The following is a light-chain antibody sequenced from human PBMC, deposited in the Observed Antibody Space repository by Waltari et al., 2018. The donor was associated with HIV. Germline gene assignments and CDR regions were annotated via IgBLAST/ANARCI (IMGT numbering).Light chain of an antibody. CDR1: TSDVGNYNE. J-gene: IGLJ2*01. Sequence: QSALPQPPSVSGSLGQSVTTSCPGTTSDVGNYNEVSWYQQSPGTPPKLMIYDVSNRPSGVPDRFSGSKSGNTASLTISGLQAEDEADYYCSSFTTSITVVFGGGTKLTVL. CDR2: DVS. V-gene: IGLV2-18*02. CDR3: SSFTTSITVV.